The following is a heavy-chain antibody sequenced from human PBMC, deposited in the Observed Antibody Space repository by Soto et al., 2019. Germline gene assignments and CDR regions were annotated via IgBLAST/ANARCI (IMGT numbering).Heavy chain of an antibody. J-gene: IGHJ3*02. CDR2: VSAVGANT. V-gene: IGHV3-23*01. CDR3: VKDRDIVVVIDATATGAFDI. D-gene: IGHD2-21*01. CDR1: RFTFRSFG. Sequence: GGSLRLSCAASRFTFRSFGVSWVRQPPGKGLEWVSSVSAVGANTYYADSVKGRFTISRDNSKNTLYLQMNSLRAEDTAVYYCVKDRDIVVVIDATATGAFDIWGQGTMVTVSS.